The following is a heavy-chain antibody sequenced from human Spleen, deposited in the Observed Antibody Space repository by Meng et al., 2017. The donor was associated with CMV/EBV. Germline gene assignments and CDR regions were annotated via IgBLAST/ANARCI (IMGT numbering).Heavy chain of an antibody. D-gene: IGHD3-3*01. CDR1: GFTFSSYA. CDR2: ISYDGSNK. Sequence: GESLKISCAASGFTFSSYAMHWVRQAPGKGLEWVAVISYDGSNKYYADSVKGRFTISRDNSKNTLYLQMDSLRAEDTAVYYCAKVSGNYDFWSASDYWGQGTPVTVSS. V-gene: IGHV3-30-3*01. CDR3: AKVSGNYDFWSASDY. J-gene: IGHJ4*02.